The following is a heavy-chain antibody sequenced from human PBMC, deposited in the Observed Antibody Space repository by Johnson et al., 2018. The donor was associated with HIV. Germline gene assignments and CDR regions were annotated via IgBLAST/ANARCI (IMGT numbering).Heavy chain of an antibody. CDR3: ARESGGQYDAFDI. CDR1: GFTFSDYY. D-gene: IGHD3-16*01. J-gene: IGHJ3*02. Sequence: QVQLVESGGGLVKPGGSLRLSCAASGFTFSDYYMNWIRQAPGKGLEWVAVILYRGSNKYYADSVKGRFTISRDNSKNTLYLQMNSLRAEETAVYYCARESGGQYDAFDIWGQGTMVTVSS. CDR2: ILYRGSNK. V-gene: IGHV3-30*03.